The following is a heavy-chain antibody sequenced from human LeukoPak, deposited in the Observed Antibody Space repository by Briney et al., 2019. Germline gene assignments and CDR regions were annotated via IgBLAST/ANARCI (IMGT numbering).Heavy chain of an antibody. D-gene: IGHD2-21*01. V-gene: IGHV4-34*01. J-gene: IGHJ4*02. CDR1: GGSFSGYY. CDR3: ARSRFRGYFDY. Sequence: SETLSLTCGVYGGSFSGYYWSWIRQPPGKGLEWIGEINHSGGTNYNPSLKSRLTISEDTSNYQFSLKLSSVTAVDTAVYYCARSRFRGYFDYWGQGTLVTVSS. CDR2: INHSGGT.